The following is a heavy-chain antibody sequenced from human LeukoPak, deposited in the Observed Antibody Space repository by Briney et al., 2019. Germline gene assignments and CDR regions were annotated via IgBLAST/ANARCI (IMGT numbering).Heavy chain of an antibody. J-gene: IGHJ4*02. V-gene: IGHV1-2*02. Sequence: GASVKVSCKASGYTFTGYYMHWVRQAPGKGIEWMGWINPNSGGTNYAQNFQRSVTMTRHTSIITAYMELSRLRSDDTAVYYCARFREGSTGTTGSWGQGTLVTVSS. CDR1: GYTFTGYY. CDR3: ARFREGSTGTTGS. D-gene: IGHD1-7*01. CDR2: INPNSGGT.